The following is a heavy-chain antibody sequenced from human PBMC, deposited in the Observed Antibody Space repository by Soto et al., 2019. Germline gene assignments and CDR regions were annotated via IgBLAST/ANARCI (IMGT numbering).Heavy chain of an antibody. J-gene: IGHJ6*02. CDR3: ARDRGAVYYDFWSGILYCMDV. V-gene: IGHV1-69*01. Sequence: QVQLVQSGAEVKKPGSSVKVSCKASGGTFSSYAISWVRQAPGQGLEWMGGIIPIFGTANYAQKFQGRVTITADESTSTAYMELSSLRSEDTAVYYCARDRGAVYYDFWSGILYCMDVWGQGTTVTVSS. D-gene: IGHD3-3*01. CDR2: IIPIFGTA. CDR1: GGTFSSYA.